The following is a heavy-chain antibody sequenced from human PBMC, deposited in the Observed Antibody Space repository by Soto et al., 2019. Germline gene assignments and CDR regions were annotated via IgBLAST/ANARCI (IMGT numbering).Heavy chain of an antibody. CDR2: IYYSGST. Sequence: ETLSLTCTVSGSPISDHYWSWFRQAPGKGLEWIGNIYYSGSTYYNPSLKSRVTISVDTSKNQFSLKLNSMTAADTAVYYCASFYGDYVSYWGQGTLVTVSS. D-gene: IGHD4-17*01. J-gene: IGHJ4*02. V-gene: IGHV4-59*04. CDR3: ASFYGDYVSY. CDR1: GSPISDHY.